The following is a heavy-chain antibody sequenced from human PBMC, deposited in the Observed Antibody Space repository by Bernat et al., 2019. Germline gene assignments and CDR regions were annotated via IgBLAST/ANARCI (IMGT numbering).Heavy chain of an antibody. CDR3: ATYNDGTGDYFDN. CDR2: IKGDGSEN. V-gene: IGHV3-7*01. J-gene: IGHJ4*02. D-gene: IGHD1-14*01. CDR1: GFTFSTYW. Sequence: EVRLVESGGGLVQPGGSLRLSCAASGFTFSTYWMSWVRQAPGKGLEWVAAIKGDGSENSYLDSVPARFIISRDNAKNSLYLQMNSVKVEDTAVYYCATYNDGTGDYFDNWGQGTLVTVSS.